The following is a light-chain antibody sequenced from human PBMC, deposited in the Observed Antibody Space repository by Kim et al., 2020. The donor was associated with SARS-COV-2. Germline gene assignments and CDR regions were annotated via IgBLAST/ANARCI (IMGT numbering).Light chain of an antibody. CDR1: QGISSY. J-gene: IGKJ1*01. CDR3: QHYNNYPWT. Sequence: DIQLTQSPSFLSASVGDRVTITCRASQGISSYLAWYQQKPGKAPKLLIYAASTLQSGVPSRFSGSGSGTEFTLTISSLQPEDFATYYCQHYNNYPWTFGQGTKVEIK. V-gene: IGKV1-9*01. CDR2: AAS.